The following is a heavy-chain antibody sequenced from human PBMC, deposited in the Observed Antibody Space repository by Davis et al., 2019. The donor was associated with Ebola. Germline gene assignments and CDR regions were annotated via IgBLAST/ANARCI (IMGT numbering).Heavy chain of an antibody. CDR3: ARRLGYSSSWINYYFDY. CDR2: IYHSGST. V-gene: IGHV4-4*02. CDR1: GGSISSSNW. Sequence: MPSETLSLTCAVSGGSISSSNWRSLVRPPPRKELGWIGEIYHSGSTNYNPSLKSRVTISVDNSKNQFSLKLSSVTAADTAVYYCARRLGYSSSWINYYFDYWGQGTLGTVSS. D-gene: IGHD6-13*01. J-gene: IGHJ4*02.